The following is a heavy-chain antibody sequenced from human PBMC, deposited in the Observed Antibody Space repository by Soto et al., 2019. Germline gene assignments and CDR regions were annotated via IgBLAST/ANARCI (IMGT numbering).Heavy chain of an antibody. CDR3: ARVYYDFWSGYYWPPSGAKHFDY. CDR1: SGSISSSNW. V-gene: IGHV4-4*02. Sequence: PSETLSLTCAVSSGSISSSNWWSWVRQPPGKGLEWIGEIYHSGSTNYNPSLKSRVTISVDKSKNQFSLKLSSVTAADTAVYYCARVYYDFWSGYYWPPSGAKHFDYWGQGTLVTVSS. J-gene: IGHJ4*02. CDR2: IYHSGST. D-gene: IGHD3-3*01.